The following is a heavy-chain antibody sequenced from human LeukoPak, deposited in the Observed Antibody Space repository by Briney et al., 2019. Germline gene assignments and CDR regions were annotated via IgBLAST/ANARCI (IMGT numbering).Heavy chain of an antibody. CDR2: IIPIFGTA. Sequence: SVKVSCKASGGTFSSYAISWVRQAPGQGLEWIGRIIPIFGTANYAQKFQGRVTITTDGSTSTACMELSSLRSEDTAVYYCATRELVQDYYYMDVWGKGTTVTVSS. D-gene: IGHD6-13*01. V-gene: IGHV1-69*05. CDR1: GGTFSSYA. CDR3: ATRELVQDYYYMDV. J-gene: IGHJ6*03.